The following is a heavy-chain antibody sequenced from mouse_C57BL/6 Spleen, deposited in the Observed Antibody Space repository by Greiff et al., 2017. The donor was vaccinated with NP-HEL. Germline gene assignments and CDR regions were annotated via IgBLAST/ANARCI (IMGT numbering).Heavy chain of an antibody. CDR1: GYAFSSSW. J-gene: IGHJ4*01. Sequence: QVQLKQSGPELVKPGASVKISCKASGYAFSSSWMNWVKQRPGKGLEWIGRIYPGDGDTNYNGKFKGKATLTADKSSSTAYMQLSSLTSEDSAVYFCARYLPAYYRNYGAMDYWGQGTSVTVSS. CDR3: ARYLPAYYRNYGAMDY. V-gene: IGHV1-82*01. CDR2: IYPGDGDT. D-gene: IGHD2-5*01.